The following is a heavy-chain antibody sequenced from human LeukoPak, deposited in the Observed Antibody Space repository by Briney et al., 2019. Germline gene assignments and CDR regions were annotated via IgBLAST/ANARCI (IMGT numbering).Heavy chain of an antibody. Sequence: GGSLRLSCAASGFTFSNYGMNWVRQAPGKGLEWVSYISRSGITIYYADSVKGRFTISRDNAKNSLFLQMSSLRDEDTAVYYCARDRSSSAAPSLSYWGQGALVTVSS. J-gene: IGHJ4*02. CDR3: ARDRSSSAAPSLSY. D-gene: IGHD6-13*01. V-gene: IGHV3-48*02. CDR1: GFTFSNYG. CDR2: ISRSGITI.